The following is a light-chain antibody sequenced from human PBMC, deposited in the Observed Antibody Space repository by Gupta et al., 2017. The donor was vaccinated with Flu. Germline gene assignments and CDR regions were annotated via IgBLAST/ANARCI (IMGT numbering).Light chain of an antibody. J-gene: IGLJ3*02. V-gene: IGLV1-44*01. Sequence: ITTGSTGRSSTIGTNTVNWYQQLHGTASKLNMYSESQQTSGVPVRVSGSKSGTAASLSISGLRFHDEAEYYCAAWYWSTSGWVFGGGTKLTVL. CDR2: SES. CDR3: AAWYWSTSGWV. CDR1: SSTIGTNT.